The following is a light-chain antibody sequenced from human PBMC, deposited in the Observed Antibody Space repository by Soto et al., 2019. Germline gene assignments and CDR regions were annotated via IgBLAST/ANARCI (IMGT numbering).Light chain of an antibody. CDR2: SNN. CDR3: VAWDDSLNGYVV. CDR1: SSNIGSNT. Sequence: QSVLTQPPSASGTSGQRVPISCSGSSSNIGSNTVNWYQQLPGTAPKLVIYSNNQRPSGVPDRFSGSKSGTSASLAISGLQSEDEADYYCVAWDDSLNGYVVFGGGTKVTVL. J-gene: IGLJ2*01. V-gene: IGLV1-44*01.